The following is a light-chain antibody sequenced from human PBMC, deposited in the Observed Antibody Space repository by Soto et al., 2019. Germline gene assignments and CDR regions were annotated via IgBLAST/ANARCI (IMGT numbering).Light chain of an antibody. V-gene: IGKV1-5*01. CDR1: QSISSW. CDR2: GAS. CDR3: QQYNSYSVT. Sequence: DIQMTQSPSTLSASVGDRVTITCRASQSISSWLAWYQQKPGEAPNLLIYGASSLESGVPSRFSGSGSDTEFTLTISSLQPDDFATYYCQQYNSYSVTFGQGTKVDIK. J-gene: IGKJ2*01.